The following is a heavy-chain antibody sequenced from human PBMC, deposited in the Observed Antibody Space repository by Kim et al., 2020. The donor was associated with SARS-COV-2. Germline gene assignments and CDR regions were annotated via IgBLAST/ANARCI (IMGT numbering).Heavy chain of an antibody. CDR3: ARAPRPTKLVPYYFDS. V-gene: IGHV3-23*01. CDR1: GFTFGPYA. J-gene: IGHJ4*02. Sequence: GGSLRLSCAASGFTFGPYAMSWVRQAPGKGLDWVSVMGYSTYYADSVKCRFTISRDNSNNMVYLQMNSLRVEDTAVYYCARAPRPTKLVPYYFDSWGQGTLVTVSS. D-gene: IGHD1-1*01. CDR2: MGYST.